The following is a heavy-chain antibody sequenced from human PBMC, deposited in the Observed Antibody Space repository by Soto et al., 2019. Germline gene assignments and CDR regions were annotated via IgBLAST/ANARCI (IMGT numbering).Heavy chain of an antibody. J-gene: IGHJ6*03. CDR3: ARGVSLCSSTSCFYYYYYMDV. Sequence: VSVKVSCKASGYTLTEYAVHWVRQAPGQRLEWMGWISAYNGNTNYAQKLQGRVTMTTDTSTSTAYMELRSLRSDDTAVYYCARGVSLCSSTSCFYYYYYMDVWGKGTTVTVSS. CDR1: GYTLTEYA. V-gene: IGHV1-18*01. D-gene: IGHD2-2*01. CDR2: ISAYNGNT.